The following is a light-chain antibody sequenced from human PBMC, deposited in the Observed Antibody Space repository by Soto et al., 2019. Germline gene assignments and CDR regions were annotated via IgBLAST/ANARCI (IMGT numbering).Light chain of an antibody. CDR3: QQYNSYSWT. J-gene: IGKJ1*01. Sequence: EMVLTQSPATLSLSPGERVTLSCRASQSVSNSLVWYQQKAGQAPRLLLYGISYRATGVPARFSGSGSGTDFTLSISSLQPDDFATYYCQQYNSYSWTFGQGTKVEIK. CDR2: GIS. V-gene: IGKV3D-15*01. CDR1: QSVSNS.